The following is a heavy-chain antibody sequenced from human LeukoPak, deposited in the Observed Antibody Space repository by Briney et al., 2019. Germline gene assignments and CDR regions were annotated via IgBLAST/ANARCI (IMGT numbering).Heavy chain of an antibody. Sequence: SVKVSCKASGGTFSSYTISWVRQAPGQGLEWMGRIIPILGIANYAQKFKGRVTITADKSTSTAYMERSSLRSEDTAVYYCASARHFWQQYCSSTSCYSPDAFDIWGQGTMVTVSS. CDR2: IIPILGIA. V-gene: IGHV1-69*02. CDR3: ASARHFWQQYCSSTSCYSPDAFDI. J-gene: IGHJ3*02. D-gene: IGHD2-2*02. CDR1: GGTFSSYT.